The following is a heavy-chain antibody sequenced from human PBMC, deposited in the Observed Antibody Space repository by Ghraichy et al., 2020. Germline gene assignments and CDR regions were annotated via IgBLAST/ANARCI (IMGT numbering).Heavy chain of an antibody. CDR3: ATSPDPYYYGSGSYYMYYFAY. Sequence: TLSLTCSVSGGSISSSRYYWGWVRQSPGKGLEWIGNIYYSGTTYYNPSLKSRVTISVDTSKNQFSLKLSSVAAADTAVYYCATSPDPYYYGSGSYYMYYFAYWGQGTLVTVSS. CDR2: IYYSGTT. CDR1: GGSISSSRYY. V-gene: IGHV4-39*01. D-gene: IGHD3-10*01. J-gene: IGHJ4*02.